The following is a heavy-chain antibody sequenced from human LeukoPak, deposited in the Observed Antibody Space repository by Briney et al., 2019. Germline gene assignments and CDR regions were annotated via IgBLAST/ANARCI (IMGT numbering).Heavy chain of an antibody. Sequence: ASVKVSCKASGYTFTSYDINWVRQATGQGLEWMGWMNPNSGNTGYAQKFQGRVTMTRYTSISTAYMELSSLRSEDTAVYYCARSYYDSSGYFYYYYYMDVWGKGTTVTVSS. D-gene: IGHD3-22*01. J-gene: IGHJ6*03. V-gene: IGHV1-8*01. CDR1: GYTFTSYD. CDR2: MNPNSGNT. CDR3: ARSYYDSSGYFYYYYYMDV.